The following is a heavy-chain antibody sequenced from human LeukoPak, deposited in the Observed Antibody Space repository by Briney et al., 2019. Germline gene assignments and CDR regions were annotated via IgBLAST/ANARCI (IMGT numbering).Heavy chain of an antibody. CDR3: AREQIVATIGPFDY. CDR2: ISGSGGST. Sequence: GGSLRLSCAASGFTFSSYAMSWVRQAPGKGLEWVSVISGSGGSTSYADSVKGRFTISRDNSKNTLYLQMNSLRAEDTAVYYCAREQIVATIGPFDYWGQGTLVTVSS. CDR1: GFTFSSYA. D-gene: IGHD5-12*01. V-gene: IGHV3-23*01. J-gene: IGHJ4*02.